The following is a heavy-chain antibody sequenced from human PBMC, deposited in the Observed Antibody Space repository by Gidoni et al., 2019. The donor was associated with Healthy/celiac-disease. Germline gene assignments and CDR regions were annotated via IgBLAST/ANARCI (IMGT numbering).Heavy chain of an antibody. Sequence: EVQLLETGGGLVQAGGCMRLACAASGFTFSSDAMSWVRQAPGKGLEWVSAISGSGGSTYYADSVKGRFTISRDNAKNTLYLQMNSLRAEDTAVYYCAKDQDDWLQLVSAFDIWGQGTMVTVSS. D-gene: IGHD3-9*01. V-gene: IGHV3-23*01. CDR2: ISGSGGST. CDR3: AKDQDDWLQLVSAFDI. J-gene: IGHJ3*02. CDR1: GFTFSSDA.